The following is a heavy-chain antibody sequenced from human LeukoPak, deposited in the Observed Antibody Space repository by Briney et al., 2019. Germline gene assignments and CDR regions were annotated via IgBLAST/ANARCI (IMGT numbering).Heavy chain of an antibody. CDR2: ISIIGGST. V-gene: IGHV3-23*01. J-gene: IGHJ6*02. Sequence: GESLCLSCGASGFTFNSYSMSCVRQPPGKGLEWVASISIIGGSTYYADSMKGRYTISRDNSKTTLYLQMNSLRAEYTAVKYCAKVGNRRNWNDGGYYYYGMDVWGQGTTVTVSS. CDR1: GFTFNSYS. CDR3: AKVGNRRNWNDGGYYYYGMDV. D-gene: IGHD1-1*01.